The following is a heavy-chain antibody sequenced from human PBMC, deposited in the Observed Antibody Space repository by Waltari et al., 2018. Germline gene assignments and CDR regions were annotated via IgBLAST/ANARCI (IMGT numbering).Heavy chain of an antibody. J-gene: IGHJ4*02. CDR1: GFTFSKFW. Sequence: EMQLVESGGGLVQPGGSLRLSCEASGFTFSKFWMNWVGQAPGKGLEWVANIKQDGSETNYVDSVKGRFTISRDNAKNSLFLQMNSLSAGDTAVYFCATSYHLWGQGTLVTVSS. D-gene: IGHD3-3*02. V-gene: IGHV3-7*01. CDR2: IKQDGSET. CDR3: ATSYHL.